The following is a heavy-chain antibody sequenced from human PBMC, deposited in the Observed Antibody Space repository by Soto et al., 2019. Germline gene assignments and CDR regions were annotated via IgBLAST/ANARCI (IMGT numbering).Heavy chain of an antibody. CDR2: IIPIFGTA. V-gene: IGHV1-69*12. D-gene: IGHD6-6*01. J-gene: IGHJ4*02. Sequence: QVQLVQSGAEVKKPGSSVKVSCKASGGTFSSYAISWVRQAPGQGLEWMGGIIPIFGTANYAQKFQGRVTVSADECTSTAYMELSSLRSEDTAVYYCARGPGIAARPMYYFDYWGQGTLVTVSS. CDR1: GGTFSSYA. CDR3: ARGPGIAARPMYYFDY.